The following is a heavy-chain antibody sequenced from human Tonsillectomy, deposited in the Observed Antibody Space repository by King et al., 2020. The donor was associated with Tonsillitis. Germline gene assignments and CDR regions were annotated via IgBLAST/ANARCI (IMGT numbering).Heavy chain of an antibody. Sequence: QLQESGPGLVKPSETLSLTCTVSGGPTISSYYWGWIRQPPGKGLEWIGSIHYSDRVFYNLSLKSRVTLSLDTSRNQFSMKLTSLTAADSAVYYCARDNGVVIIDLWGRGTLVTVSS. D-gene: IGHD3-3*01. V-gene: IGHV4-39*07. J-gene: IGHJ5*02. CDR3: ARDNGVVIIDL. CDR2: IHYSDRV. CDR1: GGPTISSYY.